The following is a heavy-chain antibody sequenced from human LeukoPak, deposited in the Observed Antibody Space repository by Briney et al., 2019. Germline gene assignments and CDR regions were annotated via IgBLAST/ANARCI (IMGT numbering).Heavy chain of an antibody. Sequence: SGTLSLTCIVSGGFISSGSYYWGWIRQPPGKGLERIGTISYSGNTYYNPSLKSRVTISVDKSKNQFSLKLSSVTAADTAVYYCARDPNSYGYFDYWGQGTLVTVSS. CDR1: GGFISSGSYY. CDR2: ISYSGNT. V-gene: IGHV4-39*07. CDR3: ARDPNSYGYFDY. D-gene: IGHD5-18*01. J-gene: IGHJ4*02.